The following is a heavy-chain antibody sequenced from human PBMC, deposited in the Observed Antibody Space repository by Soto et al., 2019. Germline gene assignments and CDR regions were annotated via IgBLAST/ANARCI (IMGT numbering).Heavy chain of an antibody. CDR2: ISGSGGST. CDR1: GFTFSSYA. D-gene: IGHD5-18*01. V-gene: IGHV3-23*01. CDR3: AKERGYNYGYDAMDV. Sequence: EVQLLESGGGLVQPGGSLRLSCAASGFTFSSYAMSWVRQAPGKGLEWVSGISGSGGSTYYADSVKGRFTISRDNSKNTLYLPPNSLRAEDTAVYYCAKERGYNYGYDAMDVWGQGTTVTVSS. J-gene: IGHJ6*02.